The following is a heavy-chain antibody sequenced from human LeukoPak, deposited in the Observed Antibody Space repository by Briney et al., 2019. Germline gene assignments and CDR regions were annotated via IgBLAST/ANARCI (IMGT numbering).Heavy chain of an antibody. Sequence: SETLSLTCTVSGGSISSSSYYWGWIRQPPGKGLEWIGSIYYSGSTYYNPSLKSRVTISVDTSKNQFSLKLSSVTAADTAVYYCARDLHCSSTSCPNWFDPWGQGTLVTVSS. D-gene: IGHD2-2*01. J-gene: IGHJ5*02. CDR1: GGSISSSSYY. CDR2: IYYSGST. V-gene: IGHV4-39*07. CDR3: ARDLHCSSTSCPNWFDP.